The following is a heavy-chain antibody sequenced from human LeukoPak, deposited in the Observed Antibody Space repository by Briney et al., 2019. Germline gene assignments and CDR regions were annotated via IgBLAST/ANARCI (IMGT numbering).Heavy chain of an antibody. CDR1: GFTFDNYG. CDR3: ARIDTYYYDSSGYYSAFDT. Sequence: GGSLRLSCAASGFTFDNYGMSWVRQAPGKGLEWVSGINWNGGSTVYADSVKGRFTISRDNAKNSLYLQMNSLRAEDTALYYCARIDTYYYDSSGYYSAFDTWGQGTIVTVSS. J-gene: IGHJ3*02. D-gene: IGHD3-22*01. CDR2: INWNGGST. V-gene: IGHV3-20*04.